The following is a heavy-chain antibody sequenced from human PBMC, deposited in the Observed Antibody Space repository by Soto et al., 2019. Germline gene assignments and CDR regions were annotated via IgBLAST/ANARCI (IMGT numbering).Heavy chain of an antibody. CDR1: GFTFSSYG. V-gene: IGHV3-30*18. D-gene: IGHD5-18*01. J-gene: IGHJ4*02. CDR3: AKSPGGYSYGPFDY. Sequence: ESGGGVVPPGRSLRLSCAASGFTFSSYGMHWVRQAPGKGLEWVAVISYDGSNKYYADSVKGRFTISRDNSKNTLYLQMNSLRAEDTAVYYCAKSPGGYSYGPFDYWGQGTLVTVSS. CDR2: ISYDGSNK.